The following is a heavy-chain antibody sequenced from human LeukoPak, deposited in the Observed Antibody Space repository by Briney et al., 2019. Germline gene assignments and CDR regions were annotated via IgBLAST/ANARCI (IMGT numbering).Heavy chain of an antibody. V-gene: IGHV3-74*01. D-gene: IGHD3-22*01. Sequence: GGSLRLSCEASGFTFNNYWMHWVRQVPGEGLVWVSHINSDGSSASYADSVKGRFTVSRDNAKNTLYLLMSNLRAEDTAVYYCAREAEREAYYDSSGDLGYWGQGTLVTVSS. CDR1: GFTFNNYW. CDR2: INSDGSSA. J-gene: IGHJ4*02. CDR3: AREAEREAYYDSSGDLGY.